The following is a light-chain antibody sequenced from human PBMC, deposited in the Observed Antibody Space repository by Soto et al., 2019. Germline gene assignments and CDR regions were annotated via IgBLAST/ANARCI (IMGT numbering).Light chain of an antibody. V-gene: IGLV2-14*01. Sequence: QSVLTQPASVSESPGQSITISCAGTSSDIGGYNYVSWYQQHPDKAPKLMIYGVTNRPSGVSDRFSGSKSGNTASLTISGLQAEDEADYYCTSYTSSSTYVFGPGTKVTVL. CDR3: TSYTSSSTYV. J-gene: IGLJ1*01. CDR2: GVT. CDR1: SSDIGGYNY.